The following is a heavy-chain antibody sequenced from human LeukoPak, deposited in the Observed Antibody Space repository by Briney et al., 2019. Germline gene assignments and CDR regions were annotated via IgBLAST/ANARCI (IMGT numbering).Heavy chain of an antibody. J-gene: IGHJ4*02. CDR3: ARRAKMGDSTLDY. Sequence: PSETLSLTCAVYGGSFSGYYWSWIRQPPGKGLEWIGEINHSGSTNYNPSLKSRVTISVDKSKNQFSLKLSSVTAADTAVYYCARRAKMGDSTLDYWGQGTLVTVSS. D-gene: IGHD3-22*01. CDR1: GGSFSGYY. V-gene: IGHV4-34*01. CDR2: INHSGST.